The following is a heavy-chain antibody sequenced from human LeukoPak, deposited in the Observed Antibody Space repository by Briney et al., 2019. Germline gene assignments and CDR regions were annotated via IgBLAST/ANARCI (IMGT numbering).Heavy chain of an antibody. V-gene: IGHV3-66*01. CDR1: EFSVGSNY. Sequence: GGSLRLSCAASEFSVGSNYMTWVRQAPGKGLEWVSLIYSGGSTYYADSVKGRFTISRDNSKNTLYLQMNSLRAEDTAVYYCARVGYYDYVWGSYLLLWGQGTLVTVSS. CDR3: ARVGYYDYVWGSYLLL. D-gene: IGHD3-16*02. J-gene: IGHJ4*02. CDR2: IYSGGST.